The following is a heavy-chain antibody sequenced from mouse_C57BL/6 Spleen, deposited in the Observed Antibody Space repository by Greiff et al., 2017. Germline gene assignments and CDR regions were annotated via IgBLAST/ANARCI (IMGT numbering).Heavy chain of an antibody. D-gene: IGHD2-2*01. J-gene: IGHJ3*01. CDR1: GYTFTDYE. CDR3: TRVGGYPFAY. Sequence: QVQLQQSGAELVRPGASVTLSCKASGYTFTDYEMHWVKQTPVQGLEWIGAIDPETGGTAYNQKFKGKAILTADKSSSTAYMELRSLTSEDSAVYYCTRVGGYPFAYWGQGTLVTVSA. V-gene: IGHV1-15*01. CDR2: IDPETGGT.